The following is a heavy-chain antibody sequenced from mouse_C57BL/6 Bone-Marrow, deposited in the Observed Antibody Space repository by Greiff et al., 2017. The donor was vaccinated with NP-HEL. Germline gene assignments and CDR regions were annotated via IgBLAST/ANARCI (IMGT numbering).Heavy chain of an antibody. V-gene: IGHV1-54*01. D-gene: IGHD2-5*01. CDR2: INPGSGGT. CDR3: ATTIVTTRFAY. J-gene: IGHJ3*01. Sequence: QVQLQQSGAELVRPGTSVKVSCKASGYAFTNYLIEWVKQRPGQGLEWIGVINPGSGGTNYNEKFKGKATLTADKSSSTAYMQLSSLTSEDSAVYFCATTIVTTRFAYWGQGTLVTVSA. CDR1: GYAFTNYL.